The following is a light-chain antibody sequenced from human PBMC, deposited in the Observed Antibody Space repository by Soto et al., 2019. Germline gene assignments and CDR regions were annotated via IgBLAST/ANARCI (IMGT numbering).Light chain of an antibody. V-gene: IGLV2-8*01. CDR1: SSDVGGYNY. CDR2: EVN. CDR3: NSYAGSPYV. J-gene: IGLJ1*01. Sequence: QSVLTQPPSASGSPGQSVTISCTGTSSDVGGYNYVSCYQQHPGKAPKLMIYEVNKRPSGVPDRFSGSKSGNTASLTVSGLQAEDEADYYCNSYAGSPYVFGTGTKVTVL.